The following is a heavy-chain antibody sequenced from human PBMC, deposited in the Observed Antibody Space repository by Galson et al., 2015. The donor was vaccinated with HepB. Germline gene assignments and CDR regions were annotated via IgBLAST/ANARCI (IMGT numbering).Heavy chain of an antibody. D-gene: IGHD5/OR15-5a*01. J-gene: IGHJ4*02. CDR1: GYTFTSYA. V-gene: IGHV7-4-1*02. CDR3: ARGALMSTYLWDY. CDR2: INTNTGNP. Sequence: SVKVSCKASGYTFTSYAMNWVRRAPGQGLEWMGWINTNTGNPTYAQGFTGRFVFSLDTSVSTAFLQISSLKTGDSAVYYCARGALMSTYLWDYLGQGTLVTVSS.